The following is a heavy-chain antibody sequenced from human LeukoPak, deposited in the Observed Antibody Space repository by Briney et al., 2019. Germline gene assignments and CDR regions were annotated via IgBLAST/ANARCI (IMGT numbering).Heavy chain of an antibody. CDR2: IYHSGST. J-gene: IGHJ4*02. D-gene: IGHD6-13*01. CDR1: GGSISSYY. CDR3: ARVRFEVGTGIAAAGTG. V-gene: IGHV4-38-2*02. Sequence: KTSETLSLTCTVSGGSISSYYWGWIRQPPGKGLEWIGSIYHSGSTYYNPSLKSRVTISVDTSKNQFSLKLSSVTAADTAVYYCARVRFEVGTGIAAAGTGWGQGTLVTVSS.